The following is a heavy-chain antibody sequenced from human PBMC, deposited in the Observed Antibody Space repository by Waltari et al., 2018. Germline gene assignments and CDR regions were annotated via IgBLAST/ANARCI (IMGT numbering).Heavy chain of an antibody. CDR1: GYTFIGSY. J-gene: IGHJ6*02. CDR2: INPNSGGT. CDR3: AKQLPYPYYYGMDV. V-gene: IGHV1-2*04. D-gene: IGHD2-2*01. Sequence: QVQLVQTWAEVKKPGASVMVSCKASGYTFIGSYMPWVGKAPGQGLEWMGWINPNSGGTNYAQKFQGWVTMTRDTSISTAYMELSRLRSDDTAVYYCAKQLPYPYYYGMDVWGQGTTVTVSS.